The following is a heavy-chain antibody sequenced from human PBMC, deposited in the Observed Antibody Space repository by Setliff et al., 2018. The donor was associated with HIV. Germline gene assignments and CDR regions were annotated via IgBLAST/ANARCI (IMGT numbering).Heavy chain of an antibody. J-gene: IGHJ6*03. Sequence: ASVKVSCKASGYTFTGYYMNWVRQAPGQGLEWMGWINPNSGGTNYAQKFQGRVTMTRDTSISTAYMELSRLRSDDTAVYYCARGPTVGYSYYYYYYMDVWGKRPRSPSP. V-gene: IGHV1-2*02. D-gene: IGHD2-21*01. CDR1: GYTFTGYY. CDR3: ARGPTVGYSYYYYYYMDV. CDR2: INPNSGGT.